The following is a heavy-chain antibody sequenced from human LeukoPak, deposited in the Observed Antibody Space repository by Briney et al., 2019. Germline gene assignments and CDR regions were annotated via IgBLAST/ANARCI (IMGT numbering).Heavy chain of an antibody. CDR1: GFTFSSYA. D-gene: IGHD6-19*01. V-gene: IGHV3-23*01. J-gene: IGHJ4*02. Sequence: GGSLRLSCAASGFTFSSYAMSWVRQAPGKGLERVSLISGSGGNTYYADSVKGRFTVSRDSSKNTLYVRMTSLRAEDTAVYYCAKQYSSGWYYFDYWGQGTLVIVSS. CDR3: AKQYSSGWYYFDY. CDR2: ISGSGGNT.